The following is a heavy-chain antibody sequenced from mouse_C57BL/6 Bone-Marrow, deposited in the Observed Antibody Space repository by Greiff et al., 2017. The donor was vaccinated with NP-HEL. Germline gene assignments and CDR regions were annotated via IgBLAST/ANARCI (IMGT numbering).Heavy chain of an antibody. Sequence: EVQLVESGGGLVKPGGSLKLSCAASGFTFSDYGMHWVRQAPEKGLEWVAYISSGSSTIYYADTVKGRSTISRDNAKNTLFLQMTSLRSEDTAMYYCARYDYDEGFACWGQGTLVTVSA. CDR1: GFTFSDYG. J-gene: IGHJ3*01. CDR2: ISSGSSTI. D-gene: IGHD2-4*01. V-gene: IGHV5-17*01. CDR3: ARYDYDEGFAC.